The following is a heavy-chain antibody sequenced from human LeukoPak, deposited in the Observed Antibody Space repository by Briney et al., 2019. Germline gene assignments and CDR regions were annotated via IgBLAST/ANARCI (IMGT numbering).Heavy chain of an antibody. CDR3: ARWDDSAWAFGN. D-gene: IGHD6-19*01. CDR1: GGSISSSSYY. Sequence: PSETLSLTCTVSGGSISSSSYYWGWIRQPPGKGLEWIGSIYHSGSTYFHPSLKSRVTISVDTSKNQFSLKLSSVTAADTAVYYCARWDDSAWAFGNWGPGTLVTVSS. J-gene: IGHJ4*02. CDR2: IYHSGST. V-gene: IGHV4-39*07.